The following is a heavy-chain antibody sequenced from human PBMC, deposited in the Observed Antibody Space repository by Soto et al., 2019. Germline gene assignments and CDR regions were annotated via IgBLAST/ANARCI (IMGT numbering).Heavy chain of an antibody. CDR1: GFKFSNYA. CDR3: AKRFFGSGSPPGAFDV. V-gene: IGHV3-23*05. J-gene: IGHJ3*01. D-gene: IGHD3-10*01. CDR2: ITSSGSGT. Sequence: GGSLRLSCAASGFKFSNYAMSWARQAPGKGPEWVSFITSSGSGTYYADSVKGRFTISRDNSKNTLYVQMNNLRAEDTAKYYCAKRFFGSGSPPGAFDVWGPGTMVTVSS.